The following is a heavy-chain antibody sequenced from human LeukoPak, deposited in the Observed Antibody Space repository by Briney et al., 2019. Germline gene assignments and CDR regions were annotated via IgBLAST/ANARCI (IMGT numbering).Heavy chain of an antibody. V-gene: IGHV3-74*01. CDR1: GFTFSSYW. J-gene: IGHJ4*02. D-gene: IGHD6-19*01. Sequence: GGSLRLSCAASGFTFSSYWMHWVRQAPGKGLVWVSRINSDGSSTSYADSVKGRFTISRDNAKNTLYLQMNSLRAEDTAVYYCARVSGWYWYFDYWGQGALVTVSS. CDR3: ARVSGWYWYFDY. CDR2: INSDGSST.